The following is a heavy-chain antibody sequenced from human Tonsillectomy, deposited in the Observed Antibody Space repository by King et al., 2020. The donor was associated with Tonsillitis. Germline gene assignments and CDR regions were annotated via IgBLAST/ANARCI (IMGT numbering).Heavy chain of an antibody. CDR2: FYYSGTT. D-gene: IGHD4-11*01. V-gene: IGHV4-39*01. CDR3: ASITVTAGLWDYYYYMDV. J-gene: IGHJ6*03. CDR1: GGSISSSSYY. Sequence: LQLQESGPGLVKPSETLSLTCTVSGGSISSSSYYWGWIRQPPGKGLEWIGSFYYSGTTYYNPSLKSRVSISVDMSKNQFSLRLRSVTAGDTAVYYCASITVTAGLWDYYYYMDVWGKGTTVTVSS.